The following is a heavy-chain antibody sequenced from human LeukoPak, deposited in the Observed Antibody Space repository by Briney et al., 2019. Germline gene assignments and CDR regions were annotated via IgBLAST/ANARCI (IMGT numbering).Heavy chain of an antibody. J-gene: IGHJ3*01. Sequence: GGSLRLSCAASGFTFSSYSMNWVRQAPGKGLEWVSGISGSGGSTYYADSVKGRFTISRDNSKSTLYLQMSSLRAEDTAVYYCAKGGWAHDAFDFWGQGTMVTVSS. CDR1: GFTFSSYS. D-gene: IGHD6-19*01. CDR3: AKGGWAHDAFDF. V-gene: IGHV3-23*01. CDR2: ISGSGGST.